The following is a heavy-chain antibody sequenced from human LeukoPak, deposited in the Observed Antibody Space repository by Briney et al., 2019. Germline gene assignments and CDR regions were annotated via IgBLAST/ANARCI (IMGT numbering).Heavy chain of an antibody. D-gene: IGHD6-6*01. CDR1: GYTFTGYY. Sequence: GASVKISCKASGYTFTGYYMHWVRQAPGQGLEWMGGIIPIFGTANYAQKFQGRVTITTDESTSTAYMELSSLRSEDTAVYYCARDLGGPYSSFPNWFDPWGQGTLVTVSS. CDR3: ARDLGGPYSSFPNWFDP. J-gene: IGHJ5*02. CDR2: IIPIFGTA. V-gene: IGHV1-69*05.